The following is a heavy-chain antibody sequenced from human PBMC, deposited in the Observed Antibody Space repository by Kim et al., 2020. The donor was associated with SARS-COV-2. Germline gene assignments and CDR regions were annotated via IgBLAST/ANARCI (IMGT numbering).Heavy chain of an antibody. Sequence: GGSLRLSCAASGFTFSSYGMHWVRQAPGKGLEWVAFISYDGSKIYYADSVNGRFTISRDNAKNTLYLQMNSLRAEDTAVYYCARGKWELLSHDAFDIWGQGAMVTVSS. CDR2: ISYDGSKI. CDR1: GFTFSSYG. CDR3: ARGKWELLSHDAFDI. D-gene: IGHD1-26*01. J-gene: IGHJ3*02. V-gene: IGHV3-33*08.